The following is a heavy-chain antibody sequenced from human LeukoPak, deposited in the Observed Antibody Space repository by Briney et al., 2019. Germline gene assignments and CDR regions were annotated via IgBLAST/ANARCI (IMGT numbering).Heavy chain of an antibody. CDR2: IYSGGTT. D-gene: IGHD5-18*01. CDR3: ARVVTVMAYYLVL. J-gene: IGHJ4*02. CDR1: VFTASTNC. V-gene: IGHV3-53*04. Sequence: GGSLRLSCAPSVFTASTNCITWVRQAPGKGLEWVSTIYSGGTTYYADSVMGRFTISRHNSRNTLYLQMNSLRAEDTAVYYCARVVTVMAYYLVLWVQGTLVTVSS.